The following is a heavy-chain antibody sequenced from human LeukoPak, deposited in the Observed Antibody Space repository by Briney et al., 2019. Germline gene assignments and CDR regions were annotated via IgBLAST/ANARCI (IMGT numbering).Heavy chain of an antibody. J-gene: IGHJ6*02. Sequence: GASVKVSCKASGGTSSSYAISWVRQAPGQGLEWMGGIIPIFGTANYAQKFQGRVTITADESTSTAYMELSSLRSEDTAVYYCGGLRFSGFRYYYYGMDVWGQGTTVTVSS. V-gene: IGHV1-69*13. CDR1: GGTSSSYA. D-gene: IGHD5-12*01. CDR2: IIPIFGTA. CDR3: GGLRFSGFRYYYYGMDV.